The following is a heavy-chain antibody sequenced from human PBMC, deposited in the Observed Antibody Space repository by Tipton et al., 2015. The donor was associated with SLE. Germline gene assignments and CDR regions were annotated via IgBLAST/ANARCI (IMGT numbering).Heavy chain of an antibody. V-gene: IGHV3-7*03. CDR2: IKQDGSEK. CDR1: GFTFSSYW. Sequence: SLRLSCAAPGFTFSSYWMSWVRQAPGKGLEWVANIKQDGSEKYYVDSVKGRFTISRDNAKNSLYLQMNSLRAEDTALYYCAKDNGVADWYYFDYWGQGTLVTVSS. D-gene: IGHD3-3*01. J-gene: IGHJ4*02. CDR3: AKDNGVADWYYFDY.